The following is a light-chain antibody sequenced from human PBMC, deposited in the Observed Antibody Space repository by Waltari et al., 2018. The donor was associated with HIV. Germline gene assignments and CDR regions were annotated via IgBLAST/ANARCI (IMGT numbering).Light chain of an antibody. V-gene: IGLV2-11*01. CDR3: SSYGGVASYLI. CDR1: SSDIGAYDY. J-gene: IGLJ2*01. CDR2: DVN. Sequence: HSALTQPRSVSGSPGQSVTISCTGTSSDIGAYDYVSWFQKFPGRAPKLLIFDVNRWTAGVPDRFSGCKSGDTASPTISGLRPDDESDYFCSSYGGVASYLIFGGGTTLTVL.